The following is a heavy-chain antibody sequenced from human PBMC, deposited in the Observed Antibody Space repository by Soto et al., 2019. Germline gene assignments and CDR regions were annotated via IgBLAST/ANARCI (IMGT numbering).Heavy chain of an antibody. CDR1: GFTFSSYA. V-gene: IGHV3-23*01. CDR2: ISGSGGST. J-gene: IGHJ4*02. Sequence: EVQLLESGGGLVQPGGSLRLSCAASGFTFSSYAMSWVRQAPGKGLEWVSAISGSGGSTYYADSVKGRFTISRDNSKNTVYLQMISMRAEDTSVYYCSKWGFGEGDYWGQGTLVTVSS. CDR3: SKWGFGEGDY. D-gene: IGHD3-10*01.